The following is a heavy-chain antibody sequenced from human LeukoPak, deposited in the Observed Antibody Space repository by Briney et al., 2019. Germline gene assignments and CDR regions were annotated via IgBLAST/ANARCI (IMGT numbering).Heavy chain of an antibody. J-gene: IGHJ3*02. V-gene: IGHV4-30-2*01. CDR1: GGSISSGGYS. Sequence: PSQTLSLTCAVSGGSISSGGYSWSWIRQPPGKGLEWIGYIYQSGSTYYNPSLKSRVIISVDRSKNQFSLKLSSLSAADTALYYCVRHSDSGSYRTYGFDIWGPGTMVTVSS. CDR3: VRHSDSGSYRTYGFDI. CDR2: IYQSGST. D-gene: IGHD3-10*01.